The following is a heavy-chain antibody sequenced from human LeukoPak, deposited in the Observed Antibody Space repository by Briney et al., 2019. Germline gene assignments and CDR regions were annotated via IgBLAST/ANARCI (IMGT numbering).Heavy chain of an antibody. CDR2: FSGSGGST. V-gene: IGHV3-23*01. Sequence: GGSLRLSCAASGFTFSSYGMNWVRQAPGKGLEWVSAFSGSGGSTYYADSVKGRFTISGDNSKNTLYLQMNSLRPEDTAVYYCAKGPYDSSGYYNYYFDYWGQGTLVTVSS. CDR1: GFTFSSYG. D-gene: IGHD3-22*01. J-gene: IGHJ4*02. CDR3: AKGPYDSSGYYNYYFDY.